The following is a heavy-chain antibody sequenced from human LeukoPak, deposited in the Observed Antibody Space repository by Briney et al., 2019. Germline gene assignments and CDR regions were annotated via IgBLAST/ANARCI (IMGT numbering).Heavy chain of an antibody. J-gene: IGHJ4*02. CDR1: GFTFSSYS. V-gene: IGHV3-21*01. CDR2: ISSSSSYI. D-gene: IGHD4-23*01. CDR3: ARQAATVVTPIGY. Sequence: GGSLRLSCAASGFTFSSYSMTWVRQAPGKGLEWVSSISSSSSYIYYADSVKGRFTISRDNAKSSLYLQMNSLRAEDTAVYYCARQAATVVTPIGYWGQGTLVTVSS.